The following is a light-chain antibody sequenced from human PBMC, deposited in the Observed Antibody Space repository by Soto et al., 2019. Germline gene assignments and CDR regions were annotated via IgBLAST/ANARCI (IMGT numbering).Light chain of an antibody. Sequence: DIQLTQSPSFLSASVGDRVTITCRASQGISSYLAWYQQKPGKAPKLLIYAASTLQSGVPSRFRGSGSGTEFTLEISSLQPDDFASYYCQRLKSYPLTVGGGTKVEIK. CDR1: QGISSY. J-gene: IGKJ4*01. CDR2: AAS. CDR3: QRLKSYPLT. V-gene: IGKV1-9*01.